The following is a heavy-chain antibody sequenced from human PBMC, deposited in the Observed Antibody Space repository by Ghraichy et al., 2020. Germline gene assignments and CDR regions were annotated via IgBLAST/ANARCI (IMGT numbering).Heavy chain of an antibody. CDR1: GVTFADYA. CDR2: ISGDGSST. D-gene: IGHD2-15*01. J-gene: IGHJ6*02. CDR3: AKDIFPSSAAAIPKRYYGMDV. Sequence: GGSPRLSCAASGVTFADYAMHWVRQPPGKGLEWVSLISGDGSSTYSADSVKGRFTISRDNSKASLYLQMNSLRTEDTALYFCAKDIFPSSAAAIPKRYYGMDVWGQGTTVTVSS. V-gene: IGHV3-43*02.